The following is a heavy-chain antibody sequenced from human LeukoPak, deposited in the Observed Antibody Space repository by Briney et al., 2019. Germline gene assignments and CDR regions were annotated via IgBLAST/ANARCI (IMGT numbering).Heavy chain of an antibody. J-gene: IGHJ5*02. Sequence: GGSLRLSCAASGFTFSSYAMSWVRQAPGKGLEWVSAISGSGGSTYYADSVKGRFTISRDNSRNTLYLQMNSLRAEDTAVYYCAKDLQSYSHYVAAPYNWFDPWGQGTLVTVSS. CDR2: ISGSGGST. D-gene: IGHD2-15*01. CDR3: AKDLQSYSHYVAAPYNWFDP. V-gene: IGHV3-23*01. CDR1: GFTFSSYA.